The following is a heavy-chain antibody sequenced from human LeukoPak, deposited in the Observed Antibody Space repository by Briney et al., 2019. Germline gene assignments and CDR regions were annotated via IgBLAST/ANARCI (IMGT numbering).Heavy chain of an antibody. D-gene: IGHD7-27*01. CDR2: IDTSSSTM. CDR1: AFTFSDYS. CDR3: AREDDSWGPNNLDL. V-gene: IGHV3-48*02. J-gene: IGHJ3*01. Sequence: PGGSLRLSCAASAFTFSDYSMNWVRQAPGKGLEWISYIDTSSSTMYYADSVMGRFTISRDNATESLYLQMNSLRDEDTAVYYCAREDDSWGPNNLDLWGQGTMVTVSS.